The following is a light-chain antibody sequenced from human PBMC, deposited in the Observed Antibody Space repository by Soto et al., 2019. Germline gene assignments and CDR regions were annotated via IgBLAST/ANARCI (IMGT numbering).Light chain of an antibody. CDR3: QQYNSWPLT. CDR1: QSIRIN. Sequence: ETVMTQSPGTLSVSPGQRATLSCRASQSIRINLAWYQQTPGQTPRLLIYGASTRATGIPARFSGSGSGTEFTLTISSLQSVDFAVYYCQQYNSWPLTFGGGTKVDIK. V-gene: IGKV3-15*01. CDR2: GAS. J-gene: IGKJ4*01.